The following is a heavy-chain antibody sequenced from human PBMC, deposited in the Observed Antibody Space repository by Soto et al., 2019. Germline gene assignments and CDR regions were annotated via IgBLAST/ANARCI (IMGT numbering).Heavy chain of an antibody. J-gene: IGHJ6*02. V-gene: IGHV4-59*08. CDR3: ARQGFGELHGLVDV. CDR2: MGYNGFT. D-gene: IGHD3-10*01. Sequence: QVQLQESGPGLVKPSETLSLTCTISGGPMNNYYCSWFRQPRGQGLEWIGYMGYNGFTRYNPSLRSRGSXSLDTAKNQFSLNLSSVTAADTALYYCARQGFGELHGLVDVWGQGITVTVSS. CDR1: GGPMNNYY.